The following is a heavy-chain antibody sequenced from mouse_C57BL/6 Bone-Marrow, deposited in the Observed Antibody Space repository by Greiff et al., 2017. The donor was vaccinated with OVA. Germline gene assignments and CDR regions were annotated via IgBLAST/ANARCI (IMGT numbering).Heavy chain of an antibody. CDR3: ARLGLLPTDY. J-gene: IGHJ4*01. CDR2: ISNGGGST. Sequence: EVQLQESGGGLVQPGGSLKLSCAASGFTFSDYYMYWVRQTPEKRLEWVAYISNGGGSTYYPDTVKGRFTISRDNAKNTLYLQMSRLKSEDTAMYYCARLGLLPTDYWGQGTSVTVSS. D-gene: IGHD1-1*01. CDR1: GFTFSDYY. V-gene: IGHV5-12*01.